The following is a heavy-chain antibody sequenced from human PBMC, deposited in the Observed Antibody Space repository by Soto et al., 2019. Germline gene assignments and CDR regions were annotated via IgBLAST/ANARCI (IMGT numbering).Heavy chain of an antibody. Sequence: ASVKVSCKASGYTFTSYDISWVRQAPGQGLEWMGWISAYNGNTNYAQKLQGRVTMTTDTSTSTAYMELRSLRSDDTAVYYCARGKYDFWSGPTGPYYYYMDVWGKGTTVTVSS. D-gene: IGHD3-3*01. V-gene: IGHV1-18*01. CDR3: ARGKYDFWSGPTGPYYYYMDV. CDR2: ISAYNGNT. CDR1: GYTFTSYD. J-gene: IGHJ6*03.